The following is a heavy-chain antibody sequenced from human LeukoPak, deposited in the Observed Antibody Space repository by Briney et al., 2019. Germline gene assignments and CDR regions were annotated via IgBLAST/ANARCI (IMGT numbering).Heavy chain of an antibody. CDR2: ISSNGGST. Sequence: GGSLRLSCSASGFTFSYYAMHWVRQAAGKGLEFVSGISSNGGSTYYADSLKGRFTVSRNNSNNTLYLQVSSLRDEDTAAYFCAREASMDVWGQGTTVTVSS. V-gene: IGHV3-64D*09. CDR1: GFTFSYYA. CDR3: AREASMDV. J-gene: IGHJ6*02.